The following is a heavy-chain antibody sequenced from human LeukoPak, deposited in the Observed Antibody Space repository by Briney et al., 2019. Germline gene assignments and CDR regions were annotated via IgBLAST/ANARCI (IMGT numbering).Heavy chain of an antibody. Sequence: PGGSLRLSCAASGFTFSSYSMNWVRQAPGKGLEWVSSISSSSSYIYYADSVKGRFTISRDNAKNSLYLQMNSLRAEDTAVYYCARDIPQQLIPFDYWGQGTLVTVSS. V-gene: IGHV3-21*01. CDR2: ISSSSSYI. J-gene: IGHJ4*02. CDR3: ARDIPQQLIPFDY. D-gene: IGHD6-13*01. CDR1: GFTFSSYS.